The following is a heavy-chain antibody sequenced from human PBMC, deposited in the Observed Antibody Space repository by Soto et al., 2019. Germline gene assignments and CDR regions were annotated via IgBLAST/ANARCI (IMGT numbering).Heavy chain of an antibody. CDR3: ATQAPYSSSPYYYYYLDV. J-gene: IGHJ6*03. Sequence: SSETLSLTCTVSGGSISSYYWSWIRQPPGKGLEWIGEINHTGSTNYNPSLKSRATISVDTSKNQFSLKLNSVTAADTAVYYCATQAPYSSSPYYYYYLDVWGKGTTVTVS. CDR1: GGSISSYY. CDR2: INHTGST. D-gene: IGHD6-6*01. V-gene: IGHV4-34*01.